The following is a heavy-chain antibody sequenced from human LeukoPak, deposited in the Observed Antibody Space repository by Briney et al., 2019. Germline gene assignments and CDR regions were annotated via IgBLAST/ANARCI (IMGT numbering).Heavy chain of an antibody. CDR1: GLTCSIFW. Sequence: GGSLTLSCPPSGLTCSIFWRRSVRQAPGGGLVCVSRINSVGSSTSYADSVKGRFTISRDNAKNTLYLQMNSLRAEDTAVYYCARERTSGWDAFDFWGQGTLVTVSS. D-gene: IGHD6-19*01. J-gene: IGHJ4*02. CDR3: ARERTSGWDAFDF. CDR2: INSVGSST. V-gene: IGHV3-74*01.